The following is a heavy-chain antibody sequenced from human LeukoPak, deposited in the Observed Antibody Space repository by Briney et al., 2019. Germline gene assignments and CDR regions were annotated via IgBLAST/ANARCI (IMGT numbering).Heavy chain of an antibody. CDR3: AKWGDYDILTGYYDPDY. CDR2: ISGRDDST. CDR1: GFTVTNYA. D-gene: IGHD3-9*01. Sequence: GASLRLSCAASGFTVTNYAMYWVRQAPGKGLEWVSAISGRDDSTYYADSVKDRFTISRDTSKNTLFLQMNSLRAEDTAVYYCAKWGDYDILTGYYDPDYWGQGTLVTVSS. J-gene: IGHJ4*02. V-gene: IGHV3-23*01.